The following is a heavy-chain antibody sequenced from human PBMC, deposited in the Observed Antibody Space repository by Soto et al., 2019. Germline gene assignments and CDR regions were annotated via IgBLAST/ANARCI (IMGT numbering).Heavy chain of an antibody. J-gene: IGHJ3*02. Sequence: GASVKVSCKASGYTFTIYGISWVRQAPGQGLEWMGWIGAYNGNTNYAQKLQGRVTMTTDTSTSTAYMELRSLRSDDTAVYYCARVWAYNWKADAFDIWGQGTMVTVSS. V-gene: IGHV1-18*01. D-gene: IGHD1-1*01. CDR2: IGAYNGNT. CDR1: GYTFTIYG. CDR3: ARVWAYNWKADAFDI.